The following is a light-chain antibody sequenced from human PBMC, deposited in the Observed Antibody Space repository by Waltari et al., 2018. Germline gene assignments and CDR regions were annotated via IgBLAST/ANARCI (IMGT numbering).Light chain of an antibody. CDR2: GGS. J-gene: IGKJ5*01. Sequence: EIVMTQSPATLSVSPGERAALSCRARQRVSSNLAWYQQKPGQDPRLLIYGGSTRATGVPARFRGSGSGTEFTLTISSLQSEDFAVYYCQQYNNWPPSITFGQGTRLEIK. V-gene: IGKV3-15*01. CDR1: QRVSSN. CDR3: QQYNNWPPSIT.